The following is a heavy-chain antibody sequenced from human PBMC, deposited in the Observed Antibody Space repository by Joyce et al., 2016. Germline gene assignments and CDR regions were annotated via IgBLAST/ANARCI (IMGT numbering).Heavy chain of an antibody. J-gene: IGHJ4*02. Sequence: QVQLQQWGAGLLKPSEILSLTCAVSGGPFRVFFWTWVRQPPGKGLEWIGDINNSGVTNYNPSLKTRVTFSVDTSKNQFSLKLTSLSAADTAVYYCARSQWLAPLMYWGQGTPVTVSS. CDR1: GGPFRVFF. V-gene: IGHV4-34*01. D-gene: IGHD6-19*01. CDR3: ARSQWLAPLMY. CDR2: INNSGVT.